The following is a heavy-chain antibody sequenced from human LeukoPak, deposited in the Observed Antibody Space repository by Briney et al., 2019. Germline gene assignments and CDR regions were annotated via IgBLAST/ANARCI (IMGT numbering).Heavy chain of an antibody. J-gene: IGHJ4*02. CDR3: ARVLYYVWGIFDY. Sequence: GGSLRLSCAASGFTFSDHYMDWVRQAPGKGLEWVGRTRNKANSYTTEYAASVKGRFTISRDDSKNSLYLQMNSLKTEDTAVYYCARVLYYVWGIFDYWGQETLATVSS. CDR1: GFTFSDHY. CDR2: TRNKANSYTT. V-gene: IGHV3-72*01. D-gene: IGHD3-10*02.